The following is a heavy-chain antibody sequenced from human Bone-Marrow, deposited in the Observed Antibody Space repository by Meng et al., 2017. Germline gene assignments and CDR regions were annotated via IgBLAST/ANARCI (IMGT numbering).Heavy chain of an antibody. CDR1: GGSFSGYY. D-gene: IGHD3-22*01. CDR2: INHSGST. V-gene: IGHV4-34*01. CDR3: ARAPLYYYDSSGYYLDAFDI. Sequence: QGQQKPWGAGRLSPSEPLSLTCAVYGGSFSGYYWSWIRQPPGKGLEWIGEINHSGSTNYNPSLKSRVTISVDTSKNQFSLKLSSVTAADTAVYYCARAPLYYYDSSGYYLDAFDIWGQGTMVTVSS. J-gene: IGHJ3*02.